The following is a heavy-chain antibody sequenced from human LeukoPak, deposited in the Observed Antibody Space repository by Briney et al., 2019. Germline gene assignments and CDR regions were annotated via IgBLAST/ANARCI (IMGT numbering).Heavy chain of an antibody. V-gene: IGHV3-30*19. D-gene: IGHD2-15*01. CDR2: ISYDGSNK. J-gene: IGHJ4*02. CDR3: ARDRVRYCSGGSCYFDY. Sequence: GGSLRLSCAASGFTFSSYGMHWVRQAPGKGLEWVAVISYDGSNKYYADSVKGRFTISRDNSKNTLYLQMNSLRAEDTAVYYCARDRVRYCSGGSCYFDYWGQGTLVTVSS. CDR1: GFTFSSYG.